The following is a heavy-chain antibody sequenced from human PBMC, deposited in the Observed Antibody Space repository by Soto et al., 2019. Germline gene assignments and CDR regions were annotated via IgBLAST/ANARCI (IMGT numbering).Heavy chain of an antibody. CDR3: ARERVLYYYYGMDV. V-gene: IGHV3-30*03. J-gene: IGHJ6*02. CDR1: GFTFSNYG. CDR2: ISYDGSNK. Sequence: GSLRLSCAVSGFTFSNYGMHWVRQAPGKGLEWVAVISYDGSNKYYADSVKGRFTISRDNSKNTLYLQMNSLRAEDTAVYYCARERVLYYYYGMDVWGQGTTVTVSS.